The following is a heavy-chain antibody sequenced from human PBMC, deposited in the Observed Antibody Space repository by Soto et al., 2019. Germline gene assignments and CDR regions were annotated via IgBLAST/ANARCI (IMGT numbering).Heavy chain of an antibody. Sequence: SVKVSCKASGGTFSSYAISWVRQAPGQGLEWMGGIIPIFGTANYAQKFQGRVTITADESTSTAYMELSSLRPEDTAVYYCARALYGGNAYFDYWGQGTLVTVSS. J-gene: IGHJ4*02. CDR1: GGTFSSYA. D-gene: IGHD4-17*01. CDR2: IIPIFGTA. V-gene: IGHV1-69*13. CDR3: ARALYGGNAYFDY.